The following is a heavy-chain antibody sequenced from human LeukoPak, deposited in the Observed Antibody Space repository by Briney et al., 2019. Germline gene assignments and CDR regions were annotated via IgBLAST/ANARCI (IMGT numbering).Heavy chain of an antibody. CDR2: IYYSGST. CDR1: GGSISSYY. Sequence: SETLSLTCTVSGGSISSYYWSWIRQPPGKGLEWIGYIYYSGSTNYNPSLKSRVTISVDTSKNQFSLKLSSVTAADTAVYYCARSHLRFGELLGYWGQGTLVTVSS. J-gene: IGHJ4*02. D-gene: IGHD3-10*01. CDR3: ARSHLRFGELLGY. V-gene: IGHV4-59*01.